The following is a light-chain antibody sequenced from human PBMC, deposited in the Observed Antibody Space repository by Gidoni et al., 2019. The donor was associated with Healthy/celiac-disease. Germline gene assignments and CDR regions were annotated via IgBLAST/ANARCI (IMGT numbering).Light chain of an antibody. CDR1: QSVSSY. CDR2: DAS. CDR3: QQRSYWPPFT. V-gene: IGKV3-11*01. Sequence: VLTQSPATLSLSPEERATLSCSASQSVSSYLAWYQQKPGQAPRLLIYDASNRATGIPARFRVSGSGTDFTLTITSLEPEAFAVYYCQQRSYWPPFTFGPGTKVDIK. J-gene: IGKJ3*01.